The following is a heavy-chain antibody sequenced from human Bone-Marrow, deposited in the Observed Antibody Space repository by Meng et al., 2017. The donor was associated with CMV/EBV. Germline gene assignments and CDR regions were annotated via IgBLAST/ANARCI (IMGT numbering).Heavy chain of an antibody. J-gene: IGHJ4*02. CDR2: IYYSGST. V-gene: IGHV4-39*07. Sequence: SETLSLTCTVSGGSISSSSYYWGWIRQPPGKGLEWIGSIYYSGSTYYNPSLKSRVTISVDTSKNQFSLKLSSVTAADTAVYYCARDWQLHLGGVDDWGQGTLVTVSS. D-gene: IGHD4-23*01. CDR1: GGSISSSSYY. CDR3: ARDWQLHLGGVDD.